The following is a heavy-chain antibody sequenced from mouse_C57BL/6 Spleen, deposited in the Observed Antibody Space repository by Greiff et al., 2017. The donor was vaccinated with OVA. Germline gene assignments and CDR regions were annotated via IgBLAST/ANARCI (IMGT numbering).Heavy chain of an antibody. Sequence: VKLMESGPELVKPGASVKISCKASGYAFSSSWMNWVKQRPGKGLEWIGRIYPGDGDTNYNGKFKGKATLTADKSSSTAYMQLSSLTSEDSAVYFCARSIDFDVWGTGTTVTVSS. CDR3: ARSIDFDV. J-gene: IGHJ1*03. CDR1: GYAFSSSW. CDR2: IYPGDGDT. V-gene: IGHV1-82*01.